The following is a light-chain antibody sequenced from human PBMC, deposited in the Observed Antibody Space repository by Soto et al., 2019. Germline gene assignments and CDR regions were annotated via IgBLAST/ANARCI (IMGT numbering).Light chain of an antibody. Sequence: QSVLTQPASVSGSPGQSITISCSGTSSDVGSFYLVSWYQQRPGRAPKLMIYEGSKRPSGVSNRFSGSKSDKSASLTISGLQAEDEADYYCCSYAGSTTPYVFGTGTKVTVL. CDR3: CSYAGSTTPYV. CDR1: SSDVGSFYL. J-gene: IGLJ1*01. CDR2: EGS. V-gene: IGLV2-23*01.